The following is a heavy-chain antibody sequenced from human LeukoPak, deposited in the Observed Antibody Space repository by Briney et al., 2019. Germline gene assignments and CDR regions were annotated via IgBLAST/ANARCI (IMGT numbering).Heavy chain of an antibody. Sequence: GGSLRLSCAASGFTFSSYSMNWVRQAPGKGLEWVSSISSSSSYIYYADSVKGRFTISRDNAKNSLYLQMNSLRAEDTAVYYCARGGAVAPKFNFDYWCQGTLVTVSS. D-gene: IGHD6-19*01. J-gene: IGHJ4*02. CDR2: ISSSSSYI. CDR3: ARGGAVAPKFNFDY. V-gene: IGHV3-21*01. CDR1: GFTFSSYS.